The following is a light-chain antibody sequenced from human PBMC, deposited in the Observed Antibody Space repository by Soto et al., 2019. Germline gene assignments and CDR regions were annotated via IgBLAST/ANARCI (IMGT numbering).Light chain of an antibody. CDR2: AAS. Sequence: DIQMTQSPSSLSASVGDRVTITCRASQDITDYLGWFQQKPGKAPKSLIFAASSLRSGVPSRFSGSGYGTDFTLTITSLQPEDFASYYCLQYYRYPLTFGGGTSVEIK. J-gene: IGKJ4*01. CDR3: LQYYRYPLT. V-gene: IGKV1-16*01. CDR1: QDITDY.